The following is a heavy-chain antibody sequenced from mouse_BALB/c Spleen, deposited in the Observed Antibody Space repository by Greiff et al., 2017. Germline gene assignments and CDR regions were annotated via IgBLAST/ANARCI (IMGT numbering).Heavy chain of an antibody. CDR2: ILPGSGST. J-gene: IGHJ3*01. V-gene: IGHV1-9*01. CDR3: ARSGLRLRETWFAY. D-gene: IGHD1-2*01. CDR1: GYTFSSYW. Sequence: VQLQQSGAELMKPGASVKISCKATGYTFSSYWIEWVKQRPGHGLEWIGEILPGSGSTNYNEKFKGKATFTADTSSNTAYMQLSSLTSEDSAVYYCARSGLRLRETWFAYWGQGTLVTVSA.